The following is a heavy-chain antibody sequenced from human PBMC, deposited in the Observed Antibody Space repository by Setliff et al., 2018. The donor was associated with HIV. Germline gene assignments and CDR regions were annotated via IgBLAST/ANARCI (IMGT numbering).Heavy chain of an antibody. CDR3: ASATRVTDDAFDI. D-gene: IGHD2-21*02. CDR2: ISTYSDER. CDR1: GYTFTTYG. J-gene: IGHJ3*02. V-gene: IGHV1-18*01. Sequence: ASVKVSCKPSGYTFTTYGLSWVRQAPGQGLEWMGWISTYSDERSYAQNLQGRVTMTTDTSTSTAYMELRSLRSDDTAVYYCASATRVTDDAFDIWGQGTMVTVSS.